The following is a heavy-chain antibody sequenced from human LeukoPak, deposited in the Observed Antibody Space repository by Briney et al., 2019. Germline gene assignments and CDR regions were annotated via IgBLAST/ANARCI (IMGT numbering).Heavy chain of an antibody. J-gene: IGHJ3*02. CDR3: AKFLSGGSYFLDAFDI. V-gene: IGHV3-23*01. Sequence: GGSLRFSCAASEFTFKNYAMSWIRQAPGKGLEWVSAISGSGGSTYYADSVKGRFTISRDNSKNTLYLQMNSLRAEDTAVYYCAKFLSGGSYFLDAFDIWGQGTMVTVSS. CDR2: ISGSGGST. CDR1: EFTFKNYA. D-gene: IGHD1-26*01.